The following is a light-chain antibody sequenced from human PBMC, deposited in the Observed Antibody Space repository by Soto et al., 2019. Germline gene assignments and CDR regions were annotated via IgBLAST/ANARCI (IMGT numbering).Light chain of an antibody. Sequence: DIQMTQSPSSLSASVGDRVTITCQASQDISNYLNWYQQKPGKAPKLLIYDASNLETGVPSRFSGSGSGTDFTFTISSLQPGDIATYYCQQYDNLPYTFGQGTKVDIK. CDR3: QQYDNLPYT. CDR1: QDISNY. CDR2: DAS. V-gene: IGKV1-33*01. J-gene: IGKJ2*01.